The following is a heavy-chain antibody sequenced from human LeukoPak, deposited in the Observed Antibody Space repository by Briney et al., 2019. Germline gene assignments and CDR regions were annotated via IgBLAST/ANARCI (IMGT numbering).Heavy chain of an antibody. CDR1: GFTVSSND. CDR2: IYSGGST. Sequence: GGSLRLSCAASGFTVSSNDMSWVRQAPGKGLECISVIYSGGSTDYADSVKGRLTISRDNSKNTLYLQMNSLRAEDTAVYYCARRTYYYDSSGYYLDYWGQGTLVTVSS. V-gene: IGHV3-53*01. J-gene: IGHJ4*02. D-gene: IGHD3-22*01. CDR3: ARRTYYYDSSGYYLDY.